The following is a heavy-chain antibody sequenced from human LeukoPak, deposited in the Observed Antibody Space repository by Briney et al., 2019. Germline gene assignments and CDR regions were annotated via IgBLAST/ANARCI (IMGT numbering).Heavy chain of an antibody. J-gene: IGHJ2*01. CDR2: ISYDGSNS. V-gene: IGHV3-30-3*01. CDR3: AGVDTAIIRDGLWYFDL. CDR1: GFTFSSCT. D-gene: IGHD5-18*01. Sequence: GGSLRLSCAASGFTFSSCTMHWVRQAPGKGLEWVAVISYDGSNSYHADSVKGRFTISRDNSKNTLYLQMNSLRAEDTAVYYCAGVDTAIIRDGLWYFDLWGRGTLVTVSS.